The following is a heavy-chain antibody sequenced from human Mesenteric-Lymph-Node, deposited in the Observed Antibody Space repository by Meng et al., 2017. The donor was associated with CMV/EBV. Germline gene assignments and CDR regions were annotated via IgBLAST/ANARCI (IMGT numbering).Heavy chain of an antibody. CDR1: GDSIISSTW. Sequence: VSGDSIISSTWWSWVRQPPGQGLEWIGEIYHSGSITYSPSLKSRVTISVDKSENQFSLKLTSVTAAGTAVYYCARGGMSSSAASFDYWGQGTLVTVSS. D-gene: IGHD1-26*01. CDR2: IYHSGSI. J-gene: IGHJ4*02. CDR3: ARGGMSSSAASFDY. V-gene: IGHV4-4*02.